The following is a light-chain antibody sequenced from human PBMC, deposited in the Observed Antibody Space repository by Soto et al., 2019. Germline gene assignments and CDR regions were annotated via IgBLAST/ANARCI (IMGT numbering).Light chain of an antibody. V-gene: IGLV2-8*01. CDR3: SSYAGINNLGV. J-gene: IGLJ1*01. CDR2: EVN. Sequence: QSALTQPPSASGSPVQSVTISCTGTSSDVGGYKYVSWYQQHPGKAPKLMIFEVNKRPSGVPDRFSGSKSGNTASLTVSGRQAEDEADYYCSSYAGINNLGVFGTGTKLTVL. CDR1: SSDVGGYKY.